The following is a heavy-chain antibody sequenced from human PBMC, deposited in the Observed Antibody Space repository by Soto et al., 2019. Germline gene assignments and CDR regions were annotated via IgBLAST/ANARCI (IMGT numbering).Heavy chain of an antibody. CDR1: GYTFTGYY. Sequence: ASVKVSCKASGYTFTGYYMHWVRQAPGQGLEWMGWINPNSGGTNYAQKFQGWVTMTRDTSISTAYMELSRLRSDDTAVYYCARGGASITGTTGYYYGMDVWGQGTTVTVSS. CDR2: INPNSGGT. CDR3: ARGGASITGTTGYYYGMDV. D-gene: IGHD1-7*01. V-gene: IGHV1-2*04. J-gene: IGHJ6*02.